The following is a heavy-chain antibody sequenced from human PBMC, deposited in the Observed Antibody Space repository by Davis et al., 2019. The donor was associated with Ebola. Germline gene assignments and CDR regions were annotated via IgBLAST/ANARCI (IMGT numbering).Heavy chain of an antibody. CDR3: ARVGGRGVVTPV. V-gene: IGHV4-31*03. D-gene: IGHD4-23*01. CDR1: GGSISSGGYY. J-gene: IGHJ4*02. Sequence: MPSETLSLTCTVSGGSISSGGYYWSWIRQHPGKGLEWIGYIYYSGSTYYNPSLKSRVTISVDTSKNQFSLKLSSVTAADTAVYYCARVGGRGVVTPVWGQGTLVTVSS. CDR2: IYYSGST.